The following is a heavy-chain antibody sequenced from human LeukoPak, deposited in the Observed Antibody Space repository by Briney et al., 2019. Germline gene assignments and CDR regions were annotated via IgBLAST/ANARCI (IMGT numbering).Heavy chain of an antibody. V-gene: IGHV4-59*08. J-gene: IGHJ4*02. CDR3: ARHGSDAYCGGDCYTFDY. CDR1: GGSISSYY. Sequence: SETLSLTCTVSGGSISSYYWSWIRQPPGKGLEWIGYIYYSGSTNYNPSLKSRVTISVDTSKNQFSLKLSSVTAADTAVYYCARHGSDAYCGGDCYTFDYWGQGTLVTGSS. CDR2: IYYSGST. D-gene: IGHD2-21*02.